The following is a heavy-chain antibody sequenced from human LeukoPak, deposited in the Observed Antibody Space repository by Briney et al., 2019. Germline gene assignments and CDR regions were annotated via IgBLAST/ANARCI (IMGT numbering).Heavy chain of an antibody. CDR2: IIPIFGTA. Sequence: GASVKVSCKASGGTFSSYAISWVRQAPGQGLEWMGGIIPIFGTANYAQKFQGRVTITADESTSTAYMELSSLRSEDTAVYYCASAVTVVEYYYYGMDVWGQGTTVTVSS. D-gene: IGHD4-23*01. J-gene: IGHJ6*02. CDR1: GGTFSSYA. CDR3: ASAVTVVEYYYYGMDV. V-gene: IGHV1-69*13.